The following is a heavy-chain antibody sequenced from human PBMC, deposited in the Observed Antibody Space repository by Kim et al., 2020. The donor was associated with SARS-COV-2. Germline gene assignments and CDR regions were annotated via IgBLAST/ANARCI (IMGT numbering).Heavy chain of an antibody. Sequence: SETLSLTCTVSGDSISNYYWNWIRQPPGKGLEWIGYISYSGGTNYNPSLKSRVNISLDTSKSQFPLRLTSVTAADTAVYYCSRGPLGGPGSYGYWGQGTLVTVSP. CDR1: GDSISNYY. CDR3: SRGPLGGPGSYGY. D-gene: IGHD3-10*01. V-gene: IGHV4-59*13. J-gene: IGHJ4*02. CDR2: ISYSGGT.